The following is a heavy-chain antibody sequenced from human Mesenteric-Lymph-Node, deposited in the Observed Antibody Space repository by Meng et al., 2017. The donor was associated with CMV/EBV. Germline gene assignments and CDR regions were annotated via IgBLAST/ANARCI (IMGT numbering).Heavy chain of an antibody. J-gene: IGHJ6*02. Sequence: GGSLRLSCAASGFTFSSYSMNWVRQAPGKGLEWVSYISSSSSTIYYADSVKGRFTISRDNSKHTLYLQMISLRAEDTAVYYCAQESIVAVPAAPNFGMDVWGQGTTVTVSS. V-gene: IGHV3-48*01. CDR2: ISSSSSTI. CDR3: AQESIVAVPAAPNFGMDV. D-gene: IGHD2-2*01. CDR1: GFTFSSYS.